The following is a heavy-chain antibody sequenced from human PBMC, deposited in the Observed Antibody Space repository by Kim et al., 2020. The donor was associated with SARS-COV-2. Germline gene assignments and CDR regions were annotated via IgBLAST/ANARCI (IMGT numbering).Heavy chain of an antibody. V-gene: IGHV3-23*01. Sequence: GGSLRLSCAASGFTFSSYAMSRVRQAPGQGLEWVSALSGSGGSTYYADSVKGRFTISSDNSKNTLYLQMNSLRAEETAVYYCAKSDCSGSLSGDAFDIWGQGTMVTVSS. D-gene: IGHD3-10*02. CDR2: LSGSGGST. J-gene: IGHJ3*02. CDR3: AKSDCSGSLSGDAFDI. CDR1: GFTFSSYA.